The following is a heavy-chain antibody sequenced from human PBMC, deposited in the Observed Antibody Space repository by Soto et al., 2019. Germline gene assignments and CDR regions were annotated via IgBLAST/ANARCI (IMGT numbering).Heavy chain of an antibody. J-gene: IGHJ4*02. Sequence: EVQLVESGGGLVKPGGSLRLSCAASGFTFSSYSMNWVRQAPGKGLEWVSSISGSSSYISYADSVKGRFTISRDNAKNSLYLQINSLRDDDAAVYYCAMSETAYQVDYWGQGTLVTVSS. V-gene: IGHV3-21*01. D-gene: IGHD2-21*02. CDR3: AMSETAYQVDY. CDR1: GFTFSSYS. CDR2: ISGSSSYI.